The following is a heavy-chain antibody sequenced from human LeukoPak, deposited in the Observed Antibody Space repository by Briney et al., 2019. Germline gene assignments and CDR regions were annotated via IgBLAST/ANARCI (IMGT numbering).Heavy chain of an antibody. CDR1: GFTFDDYA. J-gene: IGHJ4*02. CDR2: INHGGST. D-gene: IGHD4-23*01. CDR3: ARVRRVRWSPQGYFDY. Sequence: LRLSCSASGFTFDDYAVSWFRQPPGKGLEWIGEINHGGSTNYNPSLKSRVTISADTSKNQVSLKVKSVTAADTAVYSCARVRRVRWSPQGYFDYWGQGTLVTVSS. V-gene: IGHV4-34*01.